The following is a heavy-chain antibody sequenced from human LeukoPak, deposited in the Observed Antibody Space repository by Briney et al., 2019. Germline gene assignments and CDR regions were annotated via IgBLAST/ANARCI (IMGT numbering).Heavy chain of an antibody. D-gene: IGHD5-18*01. J-gene: IGHJ4*02. V-gene: IGHV4-59*08. Sequence: SETLSPTCTVSGGSISSYYWSWIRQPPGKGLEWIGYIYYSGSTNYNPSLKSRVTISVDTSKNQFSLKLSSVTAADTAVYYCARHTQLWRGYYFDYWGQGTLVTVSS. CDR2: IYYSGST. CDR1: GGSISSYY. CDR3: ARHTQLWRGYYFDY.